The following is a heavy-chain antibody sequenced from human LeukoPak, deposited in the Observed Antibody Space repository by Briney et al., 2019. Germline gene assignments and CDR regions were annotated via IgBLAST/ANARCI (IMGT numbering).Heavy chain of an antibody. CDR2: INPNSGGT. V-gene: IGHV1-2*04. CDR3: ARDRRSHYYGSGTYYPDAFDI. Sequence: ASVKVSCKAAGYTFTGYYMHWVRQAPGQGLEWMGWINPNSGGTNYAQKFQGWVTMTRDTSISTAYMELSRLRSDDTAVYYCARDRRSHYYGSGTYYPDAFDIWGQGAMVTVSS. CDR1: GYTFTGYY. J-gene: IGHJ3*02. D-gene: IGHD3-10*01.